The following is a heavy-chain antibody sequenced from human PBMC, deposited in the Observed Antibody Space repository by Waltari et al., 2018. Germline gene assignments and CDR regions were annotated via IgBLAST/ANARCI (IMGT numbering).Heavy chain of an antibody. D-gene: IGHD3-22*01. J-gene: IGHJ6*02. CDR3: ARALRDYDSSGYYGYYYYYGMDV. CDR1: GFTVSSNY. V-gene: IGHV3-66*01. CDR2: IYRGGSK. Sequence: EVQLVESGGGLVQPGGSLRLSCAASGFTVSSNYMSWVRQAPGKGLEWVSVIYRGGSKYDADSLKGRFTISRENSKNTLYLKMNSLRAEDTAVYYCARALRDYDSSGYYGYYYYYGMDVWGQGTTVTVSS.